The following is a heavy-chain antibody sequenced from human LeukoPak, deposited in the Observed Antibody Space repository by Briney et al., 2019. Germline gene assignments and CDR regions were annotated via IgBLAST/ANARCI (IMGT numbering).Heavy chain of an antibody. CDR3: ANLDYSKNDY. V-gene: IGHV3-11*04. J-gene: IGHJ4*02. CDR2: ISSSGSTI. CDR1: GFTFSDYY. Sequence: GGSLRLSCAASGFTFSDYYMSWIRQAPGKGLEWVSYISSSGSTIYYADSVKGRFTISRDNSKNTLYLQMNSLRPEDTAVYYCANLDYSKNDYWGQGTLVTVSS. D-gene: IGHD4-11*01.